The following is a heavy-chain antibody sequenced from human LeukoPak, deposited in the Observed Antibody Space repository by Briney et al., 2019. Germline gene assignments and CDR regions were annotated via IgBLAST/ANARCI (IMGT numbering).Heavy chain of an antibody. Sequence: GGSLRLSCAASGFTFSNFAMSWVRRAPGKGLEWVSGISGSGSSSYYADSVKGRFTISRDNSKNTLYLQMNSLRAEDTAVYYCAKDRSIAAASGAFDIWGQGTMVTVSS. CDR2: ISGSGSSS. J-gene: IGHJ3*02. CDR1: GFTFSNFA. D-gene: IGHD6-13*01. V-gene: IGHV3-23*01. CDR3: AKDRSIAAASGAFDI.